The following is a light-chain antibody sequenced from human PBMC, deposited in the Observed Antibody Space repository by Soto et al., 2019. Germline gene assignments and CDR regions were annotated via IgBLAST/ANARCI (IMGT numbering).Light chain of an antibody. CDR3: ATWDSSLSARV. Sequence: QSVLTQPPSVSAAPGQTVTISCSGSSSNIGNDYVSWYQQLPGTAPKLLIYDNNKRPSGIPDRFSGSKSGTSATLGITGLQTGDEADYYCATWDSSLSARVFGGGTKLTVL. CDR1: SSNIGNDY. J-gene: IGLJ3*02. V-gene: IGLV1-51*01. CDR2: DNN.